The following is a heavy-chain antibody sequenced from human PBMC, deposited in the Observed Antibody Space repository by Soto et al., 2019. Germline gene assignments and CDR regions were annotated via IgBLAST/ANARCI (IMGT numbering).Heavy chain of an antibody. CDR1: GYTFTSYA. J-gene: IGHJ4*02. Sequence: GASVKVSCKASGYTFTSYAMHWVRQAPGQRLEWMGWINAGNGNTKYSQKFQGRVTITRDTSASTAYMELSSLRSEDTAVYYCARAGDYDILTGYNYWGQGTLVTVSS. CDR3: ARAGDYDILTGYNY. D-gene: IGHD3-9*01. V-gene: IGHV1-3*01. CDR2: INAGNGNT.